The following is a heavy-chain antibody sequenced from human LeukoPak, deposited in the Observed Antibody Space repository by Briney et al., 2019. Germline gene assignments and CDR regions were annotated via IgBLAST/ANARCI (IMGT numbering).Heavy chain of an antibody. J-gene: IGHJ4*02. Sequence: GALRLSCSASGFTFSSYSINWVRQAPGKGLEWVSSISSESTHILYAEPVKGRFTISRDNAENLLYLQMNSLRAEDTAVYYCARFETVAAKPFEYWGQGTLVTVSS. D-gene: IGHD6-19*01. CDR1: GFTFSSYS. CDR2: ISSESTHI. CDR3: ARFETVAAKPFEY. V-gene: IGHV3-21*06.